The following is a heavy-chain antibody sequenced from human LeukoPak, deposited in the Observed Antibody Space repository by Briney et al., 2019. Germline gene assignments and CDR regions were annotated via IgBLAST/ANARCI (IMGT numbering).Heavy chain of an antibody. V-gene: IGHV3-74*01. CDR3: AQGVEMTTINESNY. Sequence: GGSLRLSCAASGFTFSDYWMHWVRQGPGKGLVWVSRIRGDGHDTSYADSVKGRFTISRDNAKNTLYLQMNSLGVEDTAVYYCAQGVEMTTINESNYWGQGTLVTVSS. J-gene: IGHJ4*02. D-gene: IGHD5-24*01. CDR1: GFTFSDYW. CDR2: IRGDGHDT.